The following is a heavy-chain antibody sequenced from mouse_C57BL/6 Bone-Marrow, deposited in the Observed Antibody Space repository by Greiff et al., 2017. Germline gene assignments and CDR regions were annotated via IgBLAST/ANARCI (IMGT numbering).Heavy chain of an antibody. D-gene: IGHD1-1*01. V-gene: IGHV1-18*01. Sequence: EVKLMASGPELVKPGASVKIPCKASGYTFTDSNMDWVKQSHGKSLAWIGDINPNNGGTIYNQKFQGKATLTVDKSSSTAYMELRSLTSEDTAVYYCARTWYYGSSYGFAYWGQGTLVTVSA. J-gene: IGHJ3*01. CDR2: INPNNGGT. CDR3: ARTWYYGSSYGFAY. CDR1: GYTFTDSN.